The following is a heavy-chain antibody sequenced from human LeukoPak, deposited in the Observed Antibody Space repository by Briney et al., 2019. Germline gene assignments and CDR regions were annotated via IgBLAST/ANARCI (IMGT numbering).Heavy chain of an antibody. Sequence: PGGSLRLSCAASGFTFSSYAMSWVRQAPGKGLEGVSAISGSGGSTYYADSVKGRFTISRDNSKNTLYLQMNSLRAEDTAVYYCAKRGGSGYYMYYFDYWGQGTLVTVSS. V-gene: IGHV3-23*01. J-gene: IGHJ4*02. D-gene: IGHD3-22*01. CDR2: ISGSGGST. CDR3: AKRGGSGYYMYYFDY. CDR1: GFTFSSYA.